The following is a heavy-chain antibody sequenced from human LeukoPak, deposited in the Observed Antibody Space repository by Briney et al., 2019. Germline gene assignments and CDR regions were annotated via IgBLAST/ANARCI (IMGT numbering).Heavy chain of an antibody. J-gene: IGHJ4*02. CDR2: IYTSGST. CDR1: GVSISSYY. V-gene: IGHV4-4*07. CDR3: ARDDSRYSGSGMAY. D-gene: IGHD5-12*01. Sequence: SETLSLTCSVSGVSISSYYWSWIRQPAGKGLEWIGRIYTSGSTNYNPSLKSRVTMSLDTSRNQFSLKLSSVTAADTAVYYCARDDSRYSGSGMAYWGQGTLVTVSS.